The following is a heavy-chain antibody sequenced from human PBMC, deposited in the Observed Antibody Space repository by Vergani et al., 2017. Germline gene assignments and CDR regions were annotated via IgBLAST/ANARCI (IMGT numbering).Heavy chain of an antibody. Sequence: EVQLVESGGGLVQPGRSLRLSCAASGFTLDDYDMHWVRQAPGKSLEWVSGISWNSGSIGYADAVKGRFTISRDNAKNSLYLQMNSLRAEDTAWYYCAKDRRYYDSSGYPSWDQGTLVTVSS. CDR1: GFTLDDYD. V-gene: IGHV3-9*01. D-gene: IGHD3-22*01. CDR3: AKDRRYYDSSGYPS. CDR2: ISWNSGSI. J-gene: IGHJ4*02.